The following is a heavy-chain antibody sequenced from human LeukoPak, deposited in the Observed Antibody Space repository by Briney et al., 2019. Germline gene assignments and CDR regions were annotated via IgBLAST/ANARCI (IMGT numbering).Heavy chain of an antibody. CDR2: IYTSGST. Sequence: SETLSLTCSVSGDSISSYYWSWIRQPPGKELEWIGHIYTSGSTNLNPSLKSRVTMSIDTSKNQISLRLSSVTAADTAVYYCARAGRGSSSWYLGNWFDPWGQGTLVTVSS. D-gene: IGHD6-13*01. CDR1: GDSISSYY. CDR3: ARAGRGSSSWYLGNWFDP. V-gene: IGHV4-4*09. J-gene: IGHJ5*02.